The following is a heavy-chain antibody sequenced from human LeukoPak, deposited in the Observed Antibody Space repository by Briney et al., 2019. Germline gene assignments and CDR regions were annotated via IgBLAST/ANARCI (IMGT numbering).Heavy chain of an antibody. V-gene: IGHV1-46*01. CDR3: ARDPYISGTTSLLDY. J-gene: IGHJ4*02. CDR2: INPSGGGT. D-gene: IGHD1-20*01. Sequence: GASVKVSCKASGYTFTGYYMHWVRQAPGQGLEWMGIINPSGGGTTYAQKFQGRVTMTRDTSTSTVYMELSSLRSEDTAVYYCARDPYISGTTSLLDYWGQGTLVTVSS. CDR1: GYTFTGYY.